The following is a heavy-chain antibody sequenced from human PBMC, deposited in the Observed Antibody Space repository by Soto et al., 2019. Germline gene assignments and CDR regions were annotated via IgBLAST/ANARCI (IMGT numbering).Heavy chain of an antibody. CDR3: AQGRYYGAPNSFDY. V-gene: IGHV3-23*01. CDR2: ISGSGEDT. D-gene: IGHD4-17*01. CDR1: GFTFSSYA. Sequence: GGSLRLSCAASGFTFSSYAMAWVRQAPGKGLEWVSAISGSGEDTYYADSVKGRFTISRDNSKNMLSLQMNSLRVEDTALYYCAQGRYYGAPNSFDYWGQGALVTVSS. J-gene: IGHJ4*02.